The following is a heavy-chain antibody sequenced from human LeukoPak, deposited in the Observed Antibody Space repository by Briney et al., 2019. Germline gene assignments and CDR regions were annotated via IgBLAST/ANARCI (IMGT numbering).Heavy chain of an antibody. CDR3: ARDVVPIDY. Sequence: SLRLSCAASGFTFINYEMNWVRQAPGKGLEGGSYISSSGGTIYYADSVKGRFTISRDNAKNSLYLQMNSLRAEDTAVYYCARDVVPIDYWGQGTLVTVPS. CDR2: ISSSGGTI. J-gene: IGHJ4*02. CDR1: GFTFINYE. V-gene: IGHV3-48*03.